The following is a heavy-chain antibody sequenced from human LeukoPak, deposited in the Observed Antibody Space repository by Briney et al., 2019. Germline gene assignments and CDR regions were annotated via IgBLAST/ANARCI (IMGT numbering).Heavy chain of an antibody. D-gene: IGHD2-21*02. CDR2: IGGSNYYRGST. J-gene: IGHJ5*02. CDR3: ARFETSVTEHNWFDP. CDR1: GASISSSAYY. V-gene: IGHV4-39*01. Sequence: PSETLSLTCTVSGASISSSAYYWRWIRQPPGKGLEWIGSIGGSNYYRGSTYYNPSLNSRVTIHVDTSKDQFSLKLSSVTGADRAVYYCARFETSVTEHNWFDPWGHETLVTVSS.